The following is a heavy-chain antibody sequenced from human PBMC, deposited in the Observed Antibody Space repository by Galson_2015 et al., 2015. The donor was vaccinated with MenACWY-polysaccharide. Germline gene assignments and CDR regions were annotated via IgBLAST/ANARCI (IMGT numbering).Heavy chain of an antibody. CDR3: GGVRQQLGPRTFTFYYYMDV. V-gene: IGHV1-69*13. Sequence: SVKVSCKASGGTFSSYAFVWVRQAPGQGLEWMGRIIPFLGTTNYTQKLQGRVTITADESTRTIYMELSSLMSEDTAVYYCGGVRQQLGPRTFTFYYYMDVWGKGTAVTVSS. CDR2: IIPFLGTT. D-gene: IGHD6-13*01. J-gene: IGHJ6*03. CDR1: GGTFSSYA.